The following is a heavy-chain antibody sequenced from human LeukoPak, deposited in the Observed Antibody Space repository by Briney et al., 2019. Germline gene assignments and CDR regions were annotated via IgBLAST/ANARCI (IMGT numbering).Heavy chain of an antibody. J-gene: IGHJ6*03. CDR1: GFNFITSN. Sequence: PGGSLRHSCVASGFNFITSNMNWVRQAPGKGLEWVSYISDSSKTIYYADSVKGRFSISRDNAKNSLYLQMNRLRAEDTAVYYCARYCSSSRCPYYYHMDVWGKGTTVTVSS. CDR3: ARYCSSSRCPYYYHMDV. V-gene: IGHV3-48*01. D-gene: IGHD2-2*01. CDR2: ISDSSKTI.